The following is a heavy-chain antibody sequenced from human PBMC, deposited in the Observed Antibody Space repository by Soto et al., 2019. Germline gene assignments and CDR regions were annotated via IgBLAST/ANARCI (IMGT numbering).Heavy chain of an antibody. J-gene: IGHJ5*02. V-gene: IGHV3-66*01. CDR2: IYDNGDT. CDR1: GFTVSSNY. D-gene: IGHD3-10*01. Sequence: EVQLVESGGGLVQPGGSPRLSCAASGFTVSSNYMSWFRQAPGKGLEWVSVIYDNGDTYYPDSVKGRFTISRDNSKNTLYLQMNSLRAEDTAVYHCARVTTYYYGSGSVPWGQGTLVTVSS. CDR3: ARVTTYYYGSGSVP.